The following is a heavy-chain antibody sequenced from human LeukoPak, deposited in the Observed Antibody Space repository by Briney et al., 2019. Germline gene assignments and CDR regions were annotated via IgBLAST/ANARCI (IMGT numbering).Heavy chain of an antibody. CDR1: GGSISNYY. D-gene: IGHD5-12*01. J-gene: IGHJ4*02. CDR2: IYSSGST. V-gene: IGHV4-4*07. CDR3: AREWLL. Sequence: PSETLSLTCTVTGGSISNYYWSWIRQPAGKGLEWIGRIYSSGSTNYNPSLKSRVTMSVDTSKNQFSLKLSSMTAADTAVYYCAREWLLWGQGTLVTVSS.